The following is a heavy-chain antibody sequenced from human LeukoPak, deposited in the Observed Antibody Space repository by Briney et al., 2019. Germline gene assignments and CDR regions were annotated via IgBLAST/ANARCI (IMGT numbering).Heavy chain of an antibody. CDR3: ARDDCSGGSCYDY. D-gene: IGHD2-15*01. CDR2: IYHSGST. J-gene: IGHJ4*02. V-gene: IGHV4-30-2*02. CDR1: GGSISSGGYS. Sequence: SQTLSLTCAVSGGSISSGGYSWSWIRQPPGKGLEWIGYIYHSGSTYYNPSLKSRVTISVDRSKNQFSLKLSSVTAADTAVYYCARDDCSGGSCYDYWGQGILVTVSS.